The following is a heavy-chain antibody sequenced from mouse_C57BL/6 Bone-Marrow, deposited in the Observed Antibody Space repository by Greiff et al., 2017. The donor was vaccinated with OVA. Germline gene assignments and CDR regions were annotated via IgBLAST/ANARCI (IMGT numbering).Heavy chain of an antibody. CDR1: GYAFSSSW. D-gene: IGHD1-2*01. J-gene: IGHJ3*01. V-gene: IGHV1-82*01. CDR2: IYPGDGDT. Sequence: QVQLQQSGPELVKPGASVKISCKASGYAFSSSWMNWVKQRPGQGLEWIGRIYPGDGDTNYNGKFKGKATLTADNSSSTAYMQLSSLTSEDSAVYFCARGYYVYGGQGTLVTVSA. CDR3: ARGYYVY.